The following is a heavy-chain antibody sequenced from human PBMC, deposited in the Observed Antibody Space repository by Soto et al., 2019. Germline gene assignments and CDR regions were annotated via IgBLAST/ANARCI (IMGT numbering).Heavy chain of an antibody. J-gene: IGHJ5*02. V-gene: IGHV4-59*01. D-gene: IGHD3-3*01. CDR3: ARRFLEWLSTANWFDP. CDR1: GGSISNYY. CDR2: VYYSGST. Sequence: PSETLSLTCTVSGGSISNYYWTWVRQPPGKGLEWIGYVYYSGSTNYNPSLESRVTISIDASKNQFSLKMKSVTAADTAVYYCARRFLEWLSTANWFDPWGQGTLVTVSS.